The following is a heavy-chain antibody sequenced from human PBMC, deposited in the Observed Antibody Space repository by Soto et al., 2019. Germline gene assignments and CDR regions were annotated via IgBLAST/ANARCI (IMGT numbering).Heavy chain of an antibody. J-gene: IGHJ3*02. CDR2: IKQDGSEK. CDR3: ARDPVEVNYYDSSGPAFDI. Sequence: PGGSLRLSCAASGFTFSSYWMSWVRQAPGKGLEWVANIKQDGSEKYYVDSVKGRFTISRDNAKNSLYLQMNSLRAEDTAVYYCARDPVEVNYYDSSGPAFDIWGQGTMVTVSS. D-gene: IGHD3-22*01. CDR1: GFTFSSYW. V-gene: IGHV3-7*01.